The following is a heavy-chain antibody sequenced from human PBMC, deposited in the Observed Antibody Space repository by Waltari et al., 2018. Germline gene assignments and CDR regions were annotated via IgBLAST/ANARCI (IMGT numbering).Heavy chain of an antibody. J-gene: IGHJ5*01. CDR3: ATARSPGWFDS. Sequence: QVQLQESGPGLVKPSETLSLTCGVSGDSVSSARSWGWIRQPPGKGLEWIGGISHRGGAYSNPSLKSRVTISLDTSNNHFSLKLNSVTAAETAVYYCATARSPGWFDSWGQGALVLVSP. V-gene: IGHV4-38-2*01. CDR2: ISHRGGA. CDR1: GDSVSSARS. D-gene: IGHD3-10*01.